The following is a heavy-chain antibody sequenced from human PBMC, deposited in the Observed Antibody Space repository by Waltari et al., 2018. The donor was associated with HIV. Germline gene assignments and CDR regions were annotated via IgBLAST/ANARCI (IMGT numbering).Heavy chain of an antibody. Sequence: QVQLVQSGAEMMKPGASVKVSCTASKYTFVRSGIHWLRQAPGPRLEWMGWINTGDGSTKYSQKFQGRVTITRDTSASTAYMQLSSLRSEDTAIYYCARELRFDIVFDYWGQGTLVTVSS. CDR3: ARELRFDIVFDY. D-gene: IGHD5-12*01. CDR1: KYTFVRSG. CDR2: INTGDGST. J-gene: IGHJ4*02. V-gene: IGHV1-3*04.